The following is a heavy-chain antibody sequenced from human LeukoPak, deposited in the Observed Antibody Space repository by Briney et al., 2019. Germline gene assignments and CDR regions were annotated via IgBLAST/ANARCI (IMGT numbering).Heavy chain of an antibody. CDR3: AKDPQVRGIIGEYFQQ. CDR1: GFTFSSYA. D-gene: IGHD3-10*01. Sequence: GGSLRLSCAASGFTFSSYAMSWVRQAPGKGLEWVSAISGSGDGTYYADSVKGRFTISRDNSMNTLYLQMNSLRAEDTAVYYCAKDPQVRGIIGEYFQQWGQGTLVTVSS. V-gene: IGHV3-23*01. J-gene: IGHJ1*01. CDR2: ISGSGDGT.